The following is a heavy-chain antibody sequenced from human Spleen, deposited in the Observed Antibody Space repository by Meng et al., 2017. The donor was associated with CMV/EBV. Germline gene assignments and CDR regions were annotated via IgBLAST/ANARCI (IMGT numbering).Heavy chain of an antibody. V-gene: IGHV3-23*01. CDR2: ISESGGAT. J-gene: IGHJ4*02. Sequence: GGSLRLSCAASGFTFSSFVMTGVRQAPGKGLEWVSAISESGGATNYADSVKGRFTISRDNSKKTRYLQMNSLRAEDTALYYCARKRVDLETYGACDYWGQGTLVTVSS. CDR3: ARKRVDLETYGACDY. CDR1: GFTFSSFV. D-gene: IGHD3-3*01.